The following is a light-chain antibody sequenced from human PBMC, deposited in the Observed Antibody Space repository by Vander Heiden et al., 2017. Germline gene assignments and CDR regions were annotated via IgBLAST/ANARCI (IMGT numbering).Light chain of an antibody. CDR3: AAWDDSLTGWV. Sequence: LLTHPPSSSGTLGQRATIPCSGSSSNIGNNTVNWYQQLPGTAPKVLIYDNNQRPSGIPDRFSGSKSGTSASLAISGLQSEDEADYYCAAWDDSLTGWVFGGGTKLSV. V-gene: IGLV1-44*01. J-gene: IGLJ3*02. CDR2: DNN. CDR1: SSNIGNNT.